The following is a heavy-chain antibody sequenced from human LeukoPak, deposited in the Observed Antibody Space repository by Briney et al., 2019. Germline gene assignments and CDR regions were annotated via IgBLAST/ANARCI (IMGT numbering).Heavy chain of an antibody. Sequence: PGGSLRLSCAASGFTFSDYYMSWIRQAPGKGLEWVSYISSSGSTIYYADSVKGRFTISRDNAKNSLYLQMNSLRAEGTAVYYCARELLGYYYYMDVWGKGTTVTVSS. CDR3: ARELLGYYYYMDV. CDR1: GFTFSDYY. D-gene: IGHD3-16*01. J-gene: IGHJ6*03. CDR2: ISSSGSTI. V-gene: IGHV3-11*01.